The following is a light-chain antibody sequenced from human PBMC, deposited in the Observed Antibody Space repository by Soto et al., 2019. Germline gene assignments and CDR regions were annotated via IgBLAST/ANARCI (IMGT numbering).Light chain of an antibody. CDR2: EVH. V-gene: IGLV2-18*02. J-gene: IGLJ2*01. CDR1: SSDVGTYDR. CDR3: SSYAASTTLL. Sequence: QSALTQPPSVSGSPGQSVTISCIGTSSDVGTYDRVSWYQAPPGTAPKLIIYEVHYRPSGVPDRFSGSKSGNTASLTISGLQAEDAADYYCSSYAASTTLLFGGGTKLTVL.